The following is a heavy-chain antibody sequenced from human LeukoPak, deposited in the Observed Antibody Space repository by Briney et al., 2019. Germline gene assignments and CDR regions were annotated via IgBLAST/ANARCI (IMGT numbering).Heavy chain of an antibody. Sequence: PSETLSLTCTVSGYSISRGNHWGWIRQPPGKGLEWIGSVYYRGRTYYNPSLKSRVTISVDTSKNQFSLKLSSVTAADTAVYYCATSQGLPYNFDYWGQGSLVTVSS. J-gene: IGHJ4*02. V-gene: IGHV4-38-2*02. CDR2: VYYRGRT. CDR3: ATSQGLPYNFDY. D-gene: IGHD6-25*01. CDR1: GYSISRGNH.